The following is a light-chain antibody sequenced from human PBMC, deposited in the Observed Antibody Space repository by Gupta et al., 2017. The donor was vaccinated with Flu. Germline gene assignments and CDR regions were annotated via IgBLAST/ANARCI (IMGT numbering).Light chain of an antibody. CDR3: QHDNSYLYT. Sequence: DIQITHYPATLSASVGDRVTITCRASQSISSWLAWYQQKPGKAPKLLIYKASRVESGVPSRFSGSGSGTEFTLTISSLQPDDFANYYCQHDNSYLYTFGQGTKMEIK. CDR2: KAS. V-gene: IGKV1-5*03. J-gene: IGKJ2*01. CDR1: QSISSW.